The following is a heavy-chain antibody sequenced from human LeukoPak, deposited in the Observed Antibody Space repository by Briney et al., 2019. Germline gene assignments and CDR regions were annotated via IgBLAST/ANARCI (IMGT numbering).Heavy chain of an antibody. Sequence: SGGSLRLSCAASGFTFSSYAMSWVRQAPGKGLEWVSAISGSGGSTYYADSVKGRFTISRDNSKNTLYLQMNSLRAEDTAVYYCAKDPSWYQLLYFQHWGQGTLVTVSS. J-gene: IGHJ1*01. CDR2: ISGSGGST. CDR1: GFTFSSYA. V-gene: IGHV3-23*01. D-gene: IGHD2-2*01. CDR3: AKDPSWYQLLYFQH.